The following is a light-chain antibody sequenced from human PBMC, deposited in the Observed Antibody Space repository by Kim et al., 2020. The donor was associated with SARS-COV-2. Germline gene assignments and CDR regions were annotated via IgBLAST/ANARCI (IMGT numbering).Light chain of an antibody. CDR2: DVT. J-gene: IGLJ1*01. CDR1: SSDVGAYNY. CDR3: CTYGGTHGVGYV. Sequence: QSALTQPRSVSGSPGQSLTISCTGSSSDVGAYNYVSWYQQHPGKAPRMLVYDVTERPSGVPDRFSGSKSGNTASLTISGLQSEDEADYYCCTYGGTHGVGYVLEVGPRSPS. V-gene: IGLV2-11*01.